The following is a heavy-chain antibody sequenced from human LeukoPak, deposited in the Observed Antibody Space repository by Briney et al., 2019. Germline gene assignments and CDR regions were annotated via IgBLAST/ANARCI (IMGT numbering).Heavy chain of an antibody. CDR3: AKVHSGYENFYYYYYMDV. J-gene: IGHJ6*03. V-gene: IGHV3-48*03. Sequence: GGSLRLSCAASGFTFSSYEMNWVRQAPGKGLEWVSYISSSGSTIYYADSVKGRFTISRDNAKNSLYLQMHSLRAEDTAVYYCAKVHSGYENFYYYYYMDVWGKGTTVTVSS. CDR1: GFTFSSYE. CDR2: ISSSGSTI. D-gene: IGHD5-12*01.